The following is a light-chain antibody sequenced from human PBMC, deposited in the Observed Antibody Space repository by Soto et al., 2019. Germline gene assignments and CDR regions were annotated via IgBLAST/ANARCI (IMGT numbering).Light chain of an antibody. CDR3: QQDKSFWT. CDR1: QSVSNW. Sequence: DIQMTQSPSTLSASVGDRVTITCRASQSVSNWLAWYQQKPGQAPKLLIYKASTLESGVPSRFSGSGSGTEFTLAISSLQPDDFAAYYCQQDKSFWTFGQGTKVEIK. CDR2: KAS. J-gene: IGKJ1*01. V-gene: IGKV1-5*03.